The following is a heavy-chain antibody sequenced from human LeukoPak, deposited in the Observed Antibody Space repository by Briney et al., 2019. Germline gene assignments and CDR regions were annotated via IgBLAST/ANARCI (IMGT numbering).Heavy chain of an antibody. CDR3: ARLADYGRFYGMDV. Sequence: GGSLRLSCAASGFTFSSYSMNWVRQAPGKGLEWVSSISSSSSYIYYADSVKGRFTISRDNAKNSLYLQMNSLRAEDMAVYYCARLADYGRFYGMDVWGQGTTVTVSS. CDR1: GFTFSSYS. D-gene: IGHD4-17*01. J-gene: IGHJ6*02. CDR2: ISSSSSYI. V-gene: IGHV3-21*01.